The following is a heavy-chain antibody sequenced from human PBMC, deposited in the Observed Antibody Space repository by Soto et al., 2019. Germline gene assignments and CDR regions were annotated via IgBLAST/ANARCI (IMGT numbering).Heavy chain of an antibody. J-gene: IGHJ4*02. D-gene: IGHD3-10*01. CDR2: ISGSGAST. CDR3: ARVRMVRGIPTLYYFDY. CDR1: GFTFNNYA. V-gene: IGHV3-23*01. Sequence: GESLKISCAASGFTFNNYALTWVRQAPGKGLEWVSAISGSGASTYYADSVKGRFTISRDNSKNTLYLQLNSLRAVDTAVYYCARVRMVRGIPTLYYFDYWGQGTLVTVSS.